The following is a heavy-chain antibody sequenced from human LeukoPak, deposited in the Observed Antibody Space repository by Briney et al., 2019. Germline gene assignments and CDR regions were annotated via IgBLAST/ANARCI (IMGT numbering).Heavy chain of an antibody. Sequence: KASETLSLTCTVSGGSISSYYWSWIRQPPGKGLEWIGYIYYSGSTNYNPSLKSRVTISVDTSKNQFSLKLSSVTAADTAVYYCAILDSSGSQGFDYWGQGTLVTVSS. CDR1: GGSISSYY. V-gene: IGHV4-59*01. CDR2: IYYSGST. CDR3: AILDSSGSQGFDY. D-gene: IGHD3-22*01. J-gene: IGHJ4*02.